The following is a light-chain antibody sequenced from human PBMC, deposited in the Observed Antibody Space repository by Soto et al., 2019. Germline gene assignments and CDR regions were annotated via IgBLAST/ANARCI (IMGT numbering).Light chain of an antibody. V-gene: IGKV3-15*01. CDR2: GAT. Sequence: EILLTQSPATLSVSPGETATLSCRASHNVLSDLAWYQQKPGQAPRLLVYGATTRATDAPAKFRGSGSGTEFSLTISSLQSEDFATYYCQQYRSWPRTFGQGSKVEI. J-gene: IGKJ1*01. CDR3: QQYRSWPRT. CDR1: HNVLSD.